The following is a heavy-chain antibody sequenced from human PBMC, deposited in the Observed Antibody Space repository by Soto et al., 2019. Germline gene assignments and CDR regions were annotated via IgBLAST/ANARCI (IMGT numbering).Heavy chain of an antibody. J-gene: IGHJ4*02. CDR2: ISSSSSAI. D-gene: IGHD1-26*01. V-gene: IGHV3-48*02. CDR1: GFTFSTYS. Sequence: GGSLRLSCAASGFTFSTYSMNWVRQAPGKGLEWVSYISSSSSAIYYADSVKGRFTVSRDNAKNSLYLQMNSLRDEDTAVYYCARRRSSDAPFDFWGRGILVTVSS. CDR3: ARRRSSDAPFDF.